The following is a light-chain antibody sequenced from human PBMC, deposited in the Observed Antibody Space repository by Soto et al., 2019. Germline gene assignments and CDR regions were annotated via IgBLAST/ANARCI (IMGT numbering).Light chain of an antibody. CDR2: GAS. Sequence: EIVLTQSPGTLSLSPGERATLSCRASQTLSSTFLAWYQQRRGQAPRLLIYGASSRATGIPDRFSGSGSGTDFTLTISSLEPEDFAVYYCQQRSNWPLTFGGGTKVDIK. CDR1: QTLSSTF. V-gene: IGKV3D-20*02. CDR3: QQRSNWPLT. J-gene: IGKJ4*01.